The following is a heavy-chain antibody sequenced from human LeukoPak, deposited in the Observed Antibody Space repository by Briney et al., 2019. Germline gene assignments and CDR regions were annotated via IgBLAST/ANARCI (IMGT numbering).Heavy chain of an antibody. D-gene: IGHD6-13*01. J-gene: IGHJ4*02. CDR2: ISGSGAST. CDR3: AKGNAGYSSSWYVHFDF. V-gene: IGHV3-23*01. Sequence: AGGSLRLSCAVSGFTFSSYAMSWVRQAPGKGLEWVSVISGSGASTYYADSAKGRFTISRDNSKNTLYLQMNSLRAEDTAVYYCAKGNAGYSSSWYVHFDFWGQGTLVTVSS. CDR1: GFTFSSYA.